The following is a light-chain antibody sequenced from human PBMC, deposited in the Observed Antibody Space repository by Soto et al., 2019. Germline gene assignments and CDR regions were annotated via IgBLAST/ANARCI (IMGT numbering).Light chain of an antibody. Sequence: DLQMTQSPSTLTASVGDRVTITCRASQSVSNWLAWYQQKPGEAPKLLIYDASTLESGVPSRFTGGGSETEFTLTISSLQPDDFATYYCQHYNSSSRTFGQGTRVDSK. CDR2: DAS. CDR1: QSVSNW. V-gene: IGKV1-5*01. J-gene: IGKJ1*01. CDR3: QHYNSSSRT.